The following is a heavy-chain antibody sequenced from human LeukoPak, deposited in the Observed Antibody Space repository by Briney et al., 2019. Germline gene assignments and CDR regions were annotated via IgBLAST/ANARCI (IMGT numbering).Heavy chain of an antibody. CDR1: GFTFSRYW. J-gene: IGHJ4*02. CDR2: IKEDGTVK. V-gene: IGHV3-7*04. Sequence: GGSLRLSCAASGFTFSRYWMSWVRQAPGKGLEWVANIKEDGTVKYYVESVKGRFTISRDNAKNSLYLQMNSLRAEDTAVYYCARIGAGSSRDYWGQGTLVTVSS. CDR3: ARIGAGSSRDY. D-gene: IGHD6-13*01.